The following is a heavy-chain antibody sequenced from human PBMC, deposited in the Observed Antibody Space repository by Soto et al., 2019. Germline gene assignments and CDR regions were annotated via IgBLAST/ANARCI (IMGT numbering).Heavy chain of an antibody. CDR2: IIPFFNTP. CDR1: GDTFSSYA. D-gene: IGHD1-26*01. V-gene: IGHV1-69*01. J-gene: IGHJ4*02. CDR3: ARESAYGGNPLAFDY. Sequence: QEQLVQSGAEVKKPGSSVKVSCKASGDTFSSYAISWVRQAPGQGLDWMGGIIPFFNTPNYAQKFQGRVTITADESTSTAYMELISMRSEDTATYFCARESAYGGNPLAFDYWGQGTLVTVSS.